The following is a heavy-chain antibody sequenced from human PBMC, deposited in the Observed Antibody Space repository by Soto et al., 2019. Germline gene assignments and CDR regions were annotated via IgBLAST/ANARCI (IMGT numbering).Heavy chain of an antibody. J-gene: IGHJ4*02. D-gene: IGHD3-22*01. V-gene: IGHV4-38-2*01. CDR3: ASSRYYYDSSGYPIFDY. Sequence: KTSETLSLTXAVSGYSISSGYYWGWIRQPPGKGLEWIGSIYHSGSTYYNPSLKSRVTISVDTSKNQFSLKLSSVTAADTAVYYCASSRYYYDSSGYPIFDYWGQGTLVTVSS. CDR1: GYSISSGYY. CDR2: IYHSGST.